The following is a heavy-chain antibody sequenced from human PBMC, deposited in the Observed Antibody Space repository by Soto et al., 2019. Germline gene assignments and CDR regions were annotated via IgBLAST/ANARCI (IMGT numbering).Heavy chain of an antibody. J-gene: IGHJ4*02. CDR2: ISDSGDRT. CDR1: GFTFSTYA. Sequence: EVQLLESGGGLVQPGGSLRLSCEASGFTFSTYAMSWVRQAPGKGLERVAGISDSGDRTYHADSVKGRLTISRDNSKNTLYLQMISRRAEDAARYYCAKVFGSDWSHFDYWGQGDLVIVSS. V-gene: IGHV3-23*01. CDR3: AKVFGSDWSHFDY. D-gene: IGHD3-9*01.